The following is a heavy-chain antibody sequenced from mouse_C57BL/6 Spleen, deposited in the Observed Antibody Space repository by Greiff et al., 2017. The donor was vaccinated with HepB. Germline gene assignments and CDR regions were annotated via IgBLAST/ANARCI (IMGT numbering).Heavy chain of an antibody. CDR3: ARPLYYGSSLFDY. CDR2: IDPNSGGT. Sequence: QVQLKQPGAELVKPGASVKLSCKASGYTFTSYWMHWVKQRPGRGLEWIGRIDPNSGGTKYNEKFKSKATLTVDKPSSTAYMQLSSLTSEDSAVYYCARPLYYGSSLFDYWGQGTTLTVSS. J-gene: IGHJ2*01. CDR1: GYTFTSYW. D-gene: IGHD1-1*01. V-gene: IGHV1-72*01.